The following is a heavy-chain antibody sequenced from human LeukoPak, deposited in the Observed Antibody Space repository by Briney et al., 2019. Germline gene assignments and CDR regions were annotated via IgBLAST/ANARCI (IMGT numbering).Heavy chain of an antibody. CDR2: ISSSSNYR. V-gene: IGHV3-11*06. CDR3: ARASAVAGTRHY. D-gene: IGHD6-19*01. J-gene: IGHJ4*02. CDR1: GFTFSDYY. Sequence: GGSLRLSCAASGFTFSDYYMNWIRQAPGKGLEWVSSISSSSNYRYYADSVKGRFTTSRDNATNSLYLQMNSLRAEDTAVYYCARASAVAGTRHYWGQGTLVTVSS.